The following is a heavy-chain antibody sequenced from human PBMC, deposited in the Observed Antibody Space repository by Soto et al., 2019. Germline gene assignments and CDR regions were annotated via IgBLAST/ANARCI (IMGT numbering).Heavy chain of an antibody. CDR1: GFTFSSYA. Sequence: GSLRLSCAASGFTFSSYAMHWVRQAPGKGLEWVAVISYDGSNKYYADSVKGRFTTSRDNSKNTLYLQMNSLRAEDTAVYYSAAAAGPRATGEDYFDYWGQGTLVTVSS. CDR2: ISYDGSNK. J-gene: IGHJ4*02. V-gene: IGHV3-30-3*01. CDR3: AAAAGPRATGEDYFDY. D-gene: IGHD6-13*01.